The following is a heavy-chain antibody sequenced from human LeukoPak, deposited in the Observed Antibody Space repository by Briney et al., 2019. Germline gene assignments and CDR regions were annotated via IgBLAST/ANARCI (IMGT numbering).Heavy chain of an antibody. J-gene: IGHJ4*02. Sequence: SETLSLTCTVSGGSISSYYWSWIRQPPGKGLEWIGYIYYSGSTNYNPSLKSRVTISVDTSKNQFSLKLSSVTAADTAVYYCARAVMVWGSNFDYWGQGTLVTVSS. CDR3: ARAVMVWGSNFDY. V-gene: IGHV4-59*01. D-gene: IGHD2/OR15-2a*01. CDR1: GGSISSYY. CDR2: IYYSGST.